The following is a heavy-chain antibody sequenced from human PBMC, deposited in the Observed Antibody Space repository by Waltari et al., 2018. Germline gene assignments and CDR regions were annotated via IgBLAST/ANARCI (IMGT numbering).Heavy chain of an antibody. CDR2: IYYSGSA. D-gene: IGHD3-16*01. V-gene: IGHV4-59*01. J-gene: IGHJ6*02. CDR1: GGSISNYY. Sequence: QVQLQESGPGLVKPSETLSLTCTVSGGSISNYYWSWIRQPPGKGLEWIDYIYYSGSANSNPSLKSRVTVSVATSKNQFSLKLTSVTAADTAVYYCARWGHTYGIDVWGQGTTVTVSS. CDR3: ARWGHTYGIDV.